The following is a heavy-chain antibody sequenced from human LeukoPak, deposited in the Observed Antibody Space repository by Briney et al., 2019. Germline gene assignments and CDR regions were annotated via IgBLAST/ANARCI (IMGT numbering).Heavy chain of an antibody. CDR1: GFTFNNFA. V-gene: IGHV3-23*01. CDR3: AKQFLDAN. Sequence: GGSLRLSCAASGFTFNNFAMTWVRQAPGKGLEWVSTINAVDANTHYADSVKGRFTVSSDNSKNTLYLQMTSLRVEDTAVYHCAKQFLDANWGQGTLVTVSS. CDR2: INAVDANT. D-gene: IGHD5-24*01. J-gene: IGHJ4*02.